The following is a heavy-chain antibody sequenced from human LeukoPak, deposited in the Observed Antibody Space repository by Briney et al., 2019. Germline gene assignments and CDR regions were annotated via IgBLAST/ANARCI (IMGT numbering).Heavy chain of an antibody. D-gene: IGHD4/OR15-4a*01. CDR3: ARGVWWPHSGLDY. V-gene: IGHV1-18*01. CDR2: ISADNGNT. Sequence: GASVKVSCKASGYTFISYGISWVRQAPGQGLEWMGWISADNGNTKYAEKLQGRVTMTTDTSTTTAYMELTSLRSDDTAVYYCARGVWWPHSGLDYWGQGTLVTVSS. J-gene: IGHJ4*02. CDR1: GYTFISYG.